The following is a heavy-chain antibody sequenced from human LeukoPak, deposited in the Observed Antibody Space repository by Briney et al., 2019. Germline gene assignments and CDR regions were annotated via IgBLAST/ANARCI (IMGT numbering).Heavy chain of an antibody. CDR2: ISTDGSDK. CDR1: GFTFNNFG. Sequence: GGSLRLSCAASGFTFNNFGMQWVRQATGKGLEWVALISTDGSDKYYADSVKGRFTVSRDNSKNTLYLQMNGLRAEDTAVYYCAKDHSSAWQFQDWGQGTLVTVSS. D-gene: IGHD6-19*01. CDR3: AKDHSSAWQFQD. V-gene: IGHV3-30*18. J-gene: IGHJ4*02.